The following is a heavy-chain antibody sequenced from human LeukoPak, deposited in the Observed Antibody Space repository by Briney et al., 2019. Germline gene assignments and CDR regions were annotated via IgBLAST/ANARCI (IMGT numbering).Heavy chain of an antibody. Sequence: SETLSLTCTVSGGSISSYYWSWIRQPPGKGLEWIGYIYYSGSTNYNPSLKSRVTISVDTSKNQFSLKLSSVTAAGTAVYYCARESCSGGSCPLDYWGQGTLVTVSS. CDR3: ARESCSGGSCPLDY. V-gene: IGHV4-59*01. D-gene: IGHD2-15*01. CDR1: GGSISSYY. J-gene: IGHJ4*02. CDR2: IYYSGST.